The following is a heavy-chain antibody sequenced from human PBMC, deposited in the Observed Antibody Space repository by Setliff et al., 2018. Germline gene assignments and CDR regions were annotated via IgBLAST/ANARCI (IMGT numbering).Heavy chain of an antibody. CDR1: GDSISSYY. CDR3: ARVTNWGLDLRFDP. CDR2: IYYSGST. Sequence: SETLSLSCTVSGDSISSYYWSWIRQPPGKGLEWIGYIYYSGSTNYNPSLKSRVTMSVATFENHFSLKLNSLTAADTAVYYCARVTNWGLDLRFDPWGQGILVTVSS. J-gene: IGHJ5*02. V-gene: IGHV4-59*01. D-gene: IGHD7-27*01.